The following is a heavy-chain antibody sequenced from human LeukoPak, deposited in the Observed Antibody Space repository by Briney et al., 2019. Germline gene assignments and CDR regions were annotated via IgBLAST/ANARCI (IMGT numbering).Heavy chain of an antibody. CDR2: ISGSGGST. J-gene: IGHJ5*02. Sequence: PGGSLRLSCAASGFTFSSYAMSWVRQAPGKGLEWVSAISGSGGSTYYADSVKGRFTISRDNSKNTLYLQMNSLRAEDTAVYYCAKDPDSSGYPAPNWFDPWGQGTLVTVSS. V-gene: IGHV3-23*01. CDR1: GFTFSSYA. CDR3: AKDPDSSGYPAPNWFDP. D-gene: IGHD3-22*01.